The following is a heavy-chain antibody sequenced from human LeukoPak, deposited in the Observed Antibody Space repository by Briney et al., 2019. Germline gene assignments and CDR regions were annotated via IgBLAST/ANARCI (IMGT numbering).Heavy chain of an antibody. V-gene: IGHV1-18*01. J-gene: IGHJ3*02. Sequence: ASVKVSCKASGYTFTSYGISWVRQAPGQGLEWMGWISAYNGNTNYAQKLQGRVTMTTDTSTSTAYMELRSLRSDDTAVYHCARVRTGGYCSSTSCLGAFDIWGQGTMVTVSS. CDR3: ARVRTGGYCSSTSCLGAFDI. D-gene: IGHD2-2*03. CDR1: GYTFTSYG. CDR2: ISAYNGNT.